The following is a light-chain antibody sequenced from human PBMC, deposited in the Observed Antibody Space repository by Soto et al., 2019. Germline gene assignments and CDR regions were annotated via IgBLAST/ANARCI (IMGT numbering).Light chain of an antibody. CDR1: QSVSSY. J-gene: IGKJ5*01. V-gene: IGKV3-11*01. CDR2: DAS. Sequence: EIVLTQSPATLSLSPGGRATLSCRASQSVSSYLAWYQQKPGQAPRLLIYDASNRATGIPARFSGSGSGTDFTLTISSLEPEDFAVYYCQQRSNWPTLGQGTRLEIK. CDR3: QQRSNWPT.